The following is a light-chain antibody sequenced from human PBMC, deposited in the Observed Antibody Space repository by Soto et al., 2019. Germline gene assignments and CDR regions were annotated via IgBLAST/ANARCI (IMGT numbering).Light chain of an antibody. Sequence: EIVLTQTPGTLSLSLGDRATLTCRASQSVSSNFLAWYQRRPGQAPRLLIYRASSRATGIPDRFSGSGSGTDFTLTISSLQPEDFATYYCQQSYSTLMYTFGQGTKLEIK. CDR2: RAS. V-gene: IGKV3-20*01. CDR1: QSVSSNF. CDR3: QQSYSTLMYT. J-gene: IGKJ2*01.